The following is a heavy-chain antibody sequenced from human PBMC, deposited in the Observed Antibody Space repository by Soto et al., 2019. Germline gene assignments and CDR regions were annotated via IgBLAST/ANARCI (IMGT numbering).Heavy chain of an antibody. Sequence: GGSLRLSCAASGFTFSSYGMHWVRQAPGKGLEWVAVISYDGSNKYYADSVKGRFTISRDNSKNTLYLQMNSLRAEDTAVYYCAKGYKYYYDSSGNYWGQGTLVTVSS. D-gene: IGHD3-22*01. CDR3: AKGYKYYYDSSGNY. CDR1: GFTFSSYG. J-gene: IGHJ4*02. V-gene: IGHV3-30*18. CDR2: ISYDGSNK.